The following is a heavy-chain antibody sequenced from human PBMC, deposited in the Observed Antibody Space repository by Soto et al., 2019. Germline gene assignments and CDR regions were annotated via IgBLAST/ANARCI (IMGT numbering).Heavy chain of an antibody. Sequence: GGSLRLSCAASGFTFSSHVMSWVRQAPGKGLEWVSSIGGGGSKTYYADSVKGQFTISRDNSKDTLHLQMNSLRVEDTAVYYCTTPTRSGVINPIWGQGTLVTVSS. CDR3: TTPTRSGVINPI. CDR1: GFTFSSHV. CDR2: IGGGGSKT. V-gene: IGHV3-23*01. D-gene: IGHD3-10*01. J-gene: IGHJ3*02.